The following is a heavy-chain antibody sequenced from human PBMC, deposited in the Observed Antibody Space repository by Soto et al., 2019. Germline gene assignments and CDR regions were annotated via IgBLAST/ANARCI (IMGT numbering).Heavy chain of an antibody. CDR2: INHSGST. V-gene: IGHV4-34*01. Sequence: PSETLSLTCAVYGGSFSGYYWSWIRQPPWKGLEWIGEINHSGSTNYNPSLKSRVTISVDTSKNQFSLKLSSVTAADTAVYYCARLRSRIWFGELYHPFDYWGQGNLVTVCS. CDR3: ARLRSRIWFGELYHPFDY. J-gene: IGHJ4*02. D-gene: IGHD3-10*01. CDR1: GGSFSGYY.